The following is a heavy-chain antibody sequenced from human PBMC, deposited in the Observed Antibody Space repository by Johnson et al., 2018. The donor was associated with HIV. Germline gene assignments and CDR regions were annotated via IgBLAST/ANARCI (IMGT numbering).Heavy chain of an antibody. CDR2: IWYDGSNK. Sequence: QVQLVESGGGVVQPGRSLRLSCAASGFTFSNFGMHWVRQAPGKGLEWVAVIWYDGSNKYYADSVKGRFTISRDNSKSTLYLQMNSLRAEDTAVYYCAKGGYSYGNAFDIWGQGTMVTVSS. CDR3: AKGGYSYGNAFDI. D-gene: IGHD5-18*01. V-gene: IGHV3-33*06. CDR1: GFTFSNFG. J-gene: IGHJ3*02.